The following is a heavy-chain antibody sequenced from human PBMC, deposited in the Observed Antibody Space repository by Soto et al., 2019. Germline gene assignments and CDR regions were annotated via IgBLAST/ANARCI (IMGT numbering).Heavy chain of an antibody. Sequence: GGSLRLSCEASGFTFTDYHMSWIRQAPGKGLEWVALISETGSHTAYAESVKGRFAISRDNARPSVFLQMNSLRSDDTAVYFCARSLRATSPLTFWGQGTPVTVSS. V-gene: IGHV3-11*06. D-gene: IGHD7-27*01. CDR1: GFTFTDYH. CDR2: ISETGSHT. J-gene: IGHJ4*02. CDR3: ARSLRATSPLTF.